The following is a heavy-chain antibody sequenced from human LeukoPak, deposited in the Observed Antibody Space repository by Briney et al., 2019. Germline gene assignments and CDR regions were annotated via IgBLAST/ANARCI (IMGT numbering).Heavy chain of an antibody. CDR1: GGSISSGDYY. CDR3: ARAAYYYGSGSYSPFDY. D-gene: IGHD3-10*01. Sequence: SETLSLTCTVSGGSISSGDYYWSWIRQPPGKGLEWIGYIYYSGSTYYNPSLKSRVTISVDTSKNQFSPKLSSVTAADTAVYYRARAAYYYGSGSYSPFDYWGQGTLVTVSS. V-gene: IGHV4-30-4*01. J-gene: IGHJ4*02. CDR2: IYYSGST.